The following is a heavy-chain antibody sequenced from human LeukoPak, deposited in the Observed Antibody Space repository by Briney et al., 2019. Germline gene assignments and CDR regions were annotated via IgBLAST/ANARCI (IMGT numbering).Heavy chain of an antibody. Sequence: PSETLFLTCTVSGGSISSSGYYWGWIRQPPGKGLEWIGSVYYSGNTYYNPSLKSRVTISIDTSKNQFSLKLSSVTAADTAVYYCARRYYDSSGYIDYWGQGTLVTVSS. J-gene: IGHJ4*02. CDR3: ARRYYDSSGYIDY. CDR2: VYYSGNT. D-gene: IGHD3-22*01. CDR1: GGSISSSGYY. V-gene: IGHV4-39*01.